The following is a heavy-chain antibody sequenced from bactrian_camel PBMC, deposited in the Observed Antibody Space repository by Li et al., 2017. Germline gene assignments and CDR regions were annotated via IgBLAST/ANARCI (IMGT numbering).Heavy chain of an antibody. CDR1: GYTSSNFC. CDR2: IRNGLDT. V-gene: IGHV3S26*01. J-gene: IGHJ4*01. Sequence: HVQLVESGGGSVQAGGSLRLSCASSGYTSSNFCMAWFRQAPGKEREGVAAIRNGLDTSYADSVKGRFTISQANAKNTVTLQMNSLSPEVTAMYHCAAGIMWCGLAQSDYDYWGQGTQVTVS. CDR3: AAGIMWCGLAQSDYDY. D-gene: IGHD3*01.